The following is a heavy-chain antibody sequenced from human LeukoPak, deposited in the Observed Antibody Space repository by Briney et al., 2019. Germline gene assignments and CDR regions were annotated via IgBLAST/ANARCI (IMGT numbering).Heavy chain of an antibody. D-gene: IGHD2-15*01. Sequence: GGSLRLSCAASGFTFSDYSMNWVRQAPGKGLEWVSSISSTSDYIYYADSVKGRFAISRDNAKNSLYLQMSSLRADDTAVYYCARHPRTGYCSGDNCHFDYWGQGTLVTVSS. CDR3: ARHPRTGYCSGDNCHFDY. CDR1: GFTFSDYS. CDR2: ISSTSDYI. J-gene: IGHJ4*02. V-gene: IGHV3-21*01.